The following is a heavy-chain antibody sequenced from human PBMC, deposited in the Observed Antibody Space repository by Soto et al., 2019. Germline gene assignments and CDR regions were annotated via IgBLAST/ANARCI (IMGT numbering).Heavy chain of an antibody. J-gene: IGHJ3*01. CDR1: GYTFTGYY. V-gene: IGHV1-46*01. Sequence: ASVKVSCKASGYTFTGYYMHLVRQAPGQGLEWMGIINPSDGDTSYAQKFQGRVTMTRDTSTTTVYMEVSSLRSEDTAVYYCALNAFDFWGQGTMVTVS. CDR3: ALNAFDF. CDR2: INPSDGDT.